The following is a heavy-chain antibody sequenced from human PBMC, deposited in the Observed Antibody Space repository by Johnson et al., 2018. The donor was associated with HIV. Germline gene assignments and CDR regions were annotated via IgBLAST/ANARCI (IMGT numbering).Heavy chain of an antibody. V-gene: IGHV3-33*01. Sequence: QVQLVESGGGVVQPGRSLRLSCAASGFTFSSYGMHWVRQAPGKGLEWVAVIWYDGSNKYYADSVKGRFTISRDNSKNTLYLQMNSLRAEDTAVYYCARAKSTVVLHDAFDIWGQGTMVTVSS. CDR2: IWYDGSNK. D-gene: IGHD4-23*01. J-gene: IGHJ3*02. CDR3: ARAKSTVVLHDAFDI. CDR1: GFTFSSYG.